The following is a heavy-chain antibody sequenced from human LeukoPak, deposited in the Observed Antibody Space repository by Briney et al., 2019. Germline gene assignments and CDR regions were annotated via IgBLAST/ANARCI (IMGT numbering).Heavy chain of an antibody. J-gene: IGHJ4*02. V-gene: IGHV3-21*01. Sequence: GGSLRLSCAASGFTFSSYSMNWVRQAPGKGLEWVSSISSSSSYIYYADSVKGQFTISRDNAKNSLYLQMNSLRAEDTAVYYCARGYYYGSGSYYILDYWGQGTLVTVSS. CDR3: ARGYYYGSGSYYILDY. D-gene: IGHD3-10*01. CDR1: GFTFSSYS. CDR2: ISSSSSYI.